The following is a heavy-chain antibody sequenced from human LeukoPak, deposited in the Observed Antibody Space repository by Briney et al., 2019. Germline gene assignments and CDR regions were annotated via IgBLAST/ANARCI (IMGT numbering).Heavy chain of an antibody. J-gene: IGHJ3*02. CDR1: GGSFSGYY. V-gene: IGHV4-34*01. CDR2: INHSGST. D-gene: IGHD6-13*01. CDR3: ARAPYSSSWFRSAFDI. Sequence: PSETLSLTCAVYGGSFSGYYWSWIRQPPGKGLEWIGEINHSGSTNYNPSLKSRVTISVDTSKNQFSLKLSSVTAADTAVYYCARAPYSSSWFRSAFDIWGQGTMVTVSS.